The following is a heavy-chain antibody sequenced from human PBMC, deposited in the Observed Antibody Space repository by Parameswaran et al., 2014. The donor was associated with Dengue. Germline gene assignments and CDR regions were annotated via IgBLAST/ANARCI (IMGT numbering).Heavy chain of an antibody. CDR3: ARTSTGEYYDSRDAFDI. Sequence: PGKGLEWIGYIYYSGSTNYNPSLKSRVTISVDTSKNQFSLKLSSVTAADTAVYYCARTSTGEYYDSRDAFDIWGQGTMVTVSS. D-gene: IGHD3-3*01. V-gene: IGHV4-59*13. CDR2: IYYSGST. J-gene: IGHJ3*02.